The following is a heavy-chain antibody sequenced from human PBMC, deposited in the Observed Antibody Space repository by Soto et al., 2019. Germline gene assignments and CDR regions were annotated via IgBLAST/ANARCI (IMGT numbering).Heavy chain of an antibody. CDR1: GFTFSSYS. CDR3: AREGSSGWNGLNWFDP. CDR2: ISSSSSTI. Sequence: EVQLVESGGGLVQPGGSLRLSCAASGFTFSSYSMNWVRQAPGKGLEWVSYISSSSSTIYYADSVKGRCTISRDNAKNSLYPQMSSLRAEDTAVYYCAREGSSGWNGLNWFDPLGQGTLVTVSS. V-gene: IGHV3-48*01. D-gene: IGHD6-19*01. J-gene: IGHJ5*02.